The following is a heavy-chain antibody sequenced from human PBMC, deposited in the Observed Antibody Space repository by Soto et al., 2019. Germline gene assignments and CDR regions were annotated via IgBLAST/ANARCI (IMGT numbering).Heavy chain of an antibody. V-gene: IGHV1-18*01. Sequence: QVQLVQSGAEVKKPGASVKVSCKASGYTFTSYGISWVRQAPGQGLEWMGWISAYNGKTNYAQKLQSRVTMTTDTPTSTANMERRSLRSEDTAVYYCATGREVIACWGQGTLVSVSS. J-gene: IGHJ4*02. D-gene: IGHD2-21*01. CDR2: ISAYNGKT. CDR1: GYTFTSYG. CDR3: ATGREVIAC.